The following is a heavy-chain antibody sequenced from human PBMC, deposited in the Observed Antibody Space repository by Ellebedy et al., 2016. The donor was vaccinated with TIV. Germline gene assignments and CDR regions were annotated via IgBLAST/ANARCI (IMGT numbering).Heavy chain of an antibody. CDR3: ARDGDGYNYDYYYGMDV. D-gene: IGHD5-24*01. V-gene: IGHV3-53*01. Sequence: GGSLRLSCAASGFTVSSNYMSWVRQAPGKGLEWVSVIYSGGSTYYADSVKGRFTISRDNSKNTLYLQMNSLRAEDTAVYYCARDGDGYNYDYYYGMDVWGQGTTVTVSS. J-gene: IGHJ6*02. CDR1: GFTVSSNY. CDR2: IYSGGST.